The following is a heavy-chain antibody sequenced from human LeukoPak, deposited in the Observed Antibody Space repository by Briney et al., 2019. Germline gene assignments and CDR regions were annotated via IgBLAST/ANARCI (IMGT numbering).Heavy chain of an antibody. V-gene: IGHV4-59*01. CDR1: GDSISSYY. J-gene: IGHJ5*02. CDR2: TYYSGST. Sequence: TPSETLSLTCTVSGDSISSYYWSWIRQPPGKGLEWLGHTYYSGSTTYNPSLKSRVNISVDRSRNQFSLKLSSVTAADTALYYCAREYCGGGSCGWFDPWGQGTLVTVSS. CDR3: AREYCGGGSCGWFDP. D-gene: IGHD2-15*01.